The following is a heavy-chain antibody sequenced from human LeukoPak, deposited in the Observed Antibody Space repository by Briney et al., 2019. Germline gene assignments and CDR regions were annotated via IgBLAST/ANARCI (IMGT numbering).Heavy chain of an antibody. Sequence: GGSLRLSCAASGFTFSSSAMSWVRQAPEKGLEWVSAISNNGGYTYYADSVQGRFTISRDNSKSTLCLQMNSLRAEDTAVYYCAKQLGYCSDGSCYFPYWGQGTLVTVSS. D-gene: IGHD2-15*01. CDR1: GFTFSSSA. V-gene: IGHV3-23*01. J-gene: IGHJ4*02. CDR3: AKQLGYCSDGSCYFPY. CDR2: ISNNGGYT.